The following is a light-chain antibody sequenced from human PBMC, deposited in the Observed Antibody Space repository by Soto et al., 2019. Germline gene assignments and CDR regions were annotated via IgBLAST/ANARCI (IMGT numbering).Light chain of an antibody. Sequence: DIQLTQSPSALSASIGDRVTITCRASQSISDWLAWYQQKPGKAPNLLIYKASSLDSAVPSRFSASGSGTEFTLTISNLQPDDFATYYCQHYNSDSNTFGQGTKLELK. CDR1: QSISDW. CDR3: QHYNSDSNT. CDR2: KAS. V-gene: IGKV1-5*03. J-gene: IGKJ2*01.